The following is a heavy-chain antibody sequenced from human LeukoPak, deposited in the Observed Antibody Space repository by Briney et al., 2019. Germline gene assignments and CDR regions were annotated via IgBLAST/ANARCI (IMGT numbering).Heavy chain of an antibody. Sequence: GGSLRLSCAASGFTFSSYWMSWVRQAQGKGLEWVANIKQDGSEKYYVDSVKGRFTISRDNAKNSLYLQMNSLRAEDTAVYYCAREVYCSSTSCYTGYFQHWGQGTLVTVSS. D-gene: IGHD2-2*02. J-gene: IGHJ1*01. CDR3: AREVYCSSTSCYTGYFQH. CDR2: IKQDGSEK. CDR1: GFTFSSYW. V-gene: IGHV3-7*01.